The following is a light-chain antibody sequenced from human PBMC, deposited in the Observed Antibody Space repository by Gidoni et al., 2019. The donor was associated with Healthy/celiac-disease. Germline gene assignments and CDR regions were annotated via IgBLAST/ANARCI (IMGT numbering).Light chain of an antibody. CDR3: SSYAGSNVV. Sequence: QSALTQPPSASGSPGQSVTISCTVTSRDVGGYNYVSWYQQHPGKAPQLMIYEVSKRPSGVPDRFSGSKSGNTASLTVSGLQAEDEADYYCSSYAGSNVVFGGGTKLTVL. J-gene: IGLJ2*01. CDR2: EVS. V-gene: IGLV2-8*01. CDR1: SRDVGGYNY.